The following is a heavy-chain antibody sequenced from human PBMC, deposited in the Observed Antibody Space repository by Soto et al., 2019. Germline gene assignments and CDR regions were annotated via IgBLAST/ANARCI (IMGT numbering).Heavy chain of an antibody. Sequence: GGSLRLSFAASGFTFSSYAMSWVRQAPGKGLEWVSAISGSGGSTYYADSVKGRFTISRDNSKNTLYLQMNSLRAEDTAVYYCARHCSSTSCYFDYWGQGTLVTVSS. CDR1: GFTFSSYA. D-gene: IGHD2-2*01. CDR3: ARHCSSTSCYFDY. J-gene: IGHJ4*02. V-gene: IGHV3-23*01. CDR2: ISGSGGST.